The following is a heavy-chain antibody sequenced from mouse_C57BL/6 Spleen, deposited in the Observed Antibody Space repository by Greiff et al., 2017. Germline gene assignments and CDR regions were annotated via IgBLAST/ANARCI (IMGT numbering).Heavy chain of an antibody. V-gene: IGHV2-2*01. D-gene: IGHD2-4*01. CDR2: IWSGGST. Sequence: VKLMESGPGLVQPSQSLSITCTVSGFSLTSYGVHWVRQSPGKGLEWLGVIWSGGSTDYNAAFISRLSISKDNSKSQVFFKMNSLQADDTAIYYCARTIYYDVGDYAMDYWGQGTSVTVSS. CDR3: ARTIYYDVGDYAMDY. J-gene: IGHJ4*01. CDR1: GFSLTSYG.